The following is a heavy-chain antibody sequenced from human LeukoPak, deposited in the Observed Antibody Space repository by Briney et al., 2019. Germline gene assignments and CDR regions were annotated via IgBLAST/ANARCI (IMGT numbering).Heavy chain of an antibody. CDR2: IGSSSSYI. Sequence: GGSLRLSCAASGFTFSSYWMNWVRQAPGKGLEWVSSIGSSSSYIYYADSVKGRFTISRDNAKNSLYLQMNSLRAEDTAVYYCARRGPYYDSRFDYWGQGTLVTVSS. D-gene: IGHD3-22*01. V-gene: IGHV3-21*01. CDR1: GFTFSSYW. J-gene: IGHJ4*02. CDR3: ARRGPYYDSRFDY.